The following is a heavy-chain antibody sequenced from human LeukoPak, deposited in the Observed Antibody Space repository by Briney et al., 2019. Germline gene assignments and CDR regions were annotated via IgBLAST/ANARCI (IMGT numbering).Heavy chain of an antibody. CDR1: GGSISSYY. D-gene: IGHD6-13*01. CDR2: IYYSGST. V-gene: IGHV4-59*01. Sequence: SETLSLTCTVSGGSISSYYWSWIRQPPGKGLEWIGYIYYSGSTNYNPSLKSRVTISVDTSENQFSLKLSSVTAADTAVYYCARGYSSSWSALGDAFDIWGQGTMVTVSS. CDR3: ARGYSSSWSALGDAFDI. J-gene: IGHJ3*02.